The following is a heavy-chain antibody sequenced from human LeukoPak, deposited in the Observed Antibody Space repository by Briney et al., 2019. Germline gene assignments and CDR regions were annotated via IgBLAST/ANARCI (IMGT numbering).Heavy chain of an antibody. Sequence: PGGSLRLSCAASGFTFSNFWMAWVRQAPGKGLEWVANIKPDGSDQYYVDSMKGRFTISRDNAKNSLYLQMDSLRAEDTAVYYCASPLHIEALSASYWYFDLWGRGTLVTVPS. CDR1: GFTFSNFW. J-gene: IGHJ2*01. CDR2: IKPDGSDQ. CDR3: ASPLHIEALSASYWYFDL. V-gene: IGHV3-7*01. D-gene: IGHD5/OR15-5a*01.